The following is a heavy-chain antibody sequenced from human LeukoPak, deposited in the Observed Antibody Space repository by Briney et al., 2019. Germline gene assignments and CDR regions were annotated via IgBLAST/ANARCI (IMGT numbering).Heavy chain of an antibody. J-gene: IGHJ4*02. CDR2: IYYSGST. D-gene: IGHD3-10*01. Sequence: SETLSLTCTVSGGSISSSSYYWGWIRQPPGKGLEWIGSIYYSGSTYYNPSLKSRVTISVDTSKNQFSLKLSSVTAADTAVYHCARVGTRGVYFDYWGQGTLVTVSS. CDR1: GGSISSSSYY. CDR3: ARVGTRGVYFDY. V-gene: IGHV4-39*07.